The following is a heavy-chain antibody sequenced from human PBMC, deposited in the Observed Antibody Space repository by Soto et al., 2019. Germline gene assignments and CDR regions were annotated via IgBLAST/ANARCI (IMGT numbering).Heavy chain of an antibody. D-gene: IGHD2-15*01. Sequence: ETLSLTCAVYGGSFSGYYWSWIRQPPGKGLEWIGEINHSGSTNYNPSLKSRVTISVDTSKNQFSLKLSSVTAADTAVYYCARGSKGYCSGGSCYPTRYYYYYMDVWGKGTTVPVSS. V-gene: IGHV4-34*01. J-gene: IGHJ6*03. CDR1: GGSFSGYY. CDR2: INHSGST. CDR3: ARGSKGYCSGGSCYPTRYYYYYMDV.